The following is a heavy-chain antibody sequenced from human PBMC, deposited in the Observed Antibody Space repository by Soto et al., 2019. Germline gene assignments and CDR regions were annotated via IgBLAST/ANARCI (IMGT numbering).Heavy chain of an antibody. D-gene: IGHD3-3*01. CDR1: GFTFTSSA. Sequence: ASVKVSCKASGFTFTSSAMQWVRQARGQRLEWIGWIVVGSGNTNYAQKFQERVTITRDRSTSTAYMELSSLRSEDTAVYYCAAAPITIFGVVISQGWFDPWGQGTLVTVSS. J-gene: IGHJ5*02. V-gene: IGHV1-58*02. CDR3: AAAPITIFGVVISQGWFDP. CDR2: IVVGSGNT.